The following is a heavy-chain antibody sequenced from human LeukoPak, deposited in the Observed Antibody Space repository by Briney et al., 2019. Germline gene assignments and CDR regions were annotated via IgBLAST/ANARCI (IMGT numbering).Heavy chain of an antibody. V-gene: IGHV3-53*01. CDR3: ARGDRGHSYGYLTY. Sequence: PGDSLRLSCAASGFTVSNYYMSWVRQAPWKGLEWLSVLYTNGPTYYAESVKGRFTISRDNSKNMVYLQMNSLRAEDTAVYYCARGDRGHSYGYLTYWGQGTLVTVSS. D-gene: IGHD5-18*01. CDR2: LYTNGPT. CDR1: GFTVSNYY. J-gene: IGHJ4*02.